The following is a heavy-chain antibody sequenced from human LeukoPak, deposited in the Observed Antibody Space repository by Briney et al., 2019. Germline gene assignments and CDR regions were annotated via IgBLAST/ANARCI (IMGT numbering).Heavy chain of an antibody. V-gene: IGHV3-11*06. Sequence: GGSLRLSCAASGFTFSDYYMSWIRQAPGKGLEWVSYISSSSSSYIYYADSVKGRFTISRDNAKNSLYLQMNSLRAEDTAVYYCARDYGIAAAGTNDYWGQGTLVTVSS. CDR3: ARDYGIAAAGTNDY. D-gene: IGHD6-13*01. CDR2: ISSSSSSYI. J-gene: IGHJ4*02. CDR1: GFTFSDYY.